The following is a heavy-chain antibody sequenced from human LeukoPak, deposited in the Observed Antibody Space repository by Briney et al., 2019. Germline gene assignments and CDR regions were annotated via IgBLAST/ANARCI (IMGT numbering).Heavy chain of an antibody. CDR3: ARALGEYSSPGREGT. D-gene: IGHD6-6*01. CDR2: ISYDGSNK. V-gene: IGHV3-30*04. J-gene: IGHJ5*02. CDR1: GFTFSSYA. Sequence: GGSLRLSCAASGFTFSSYAMHWVRQAPGKGLEWVAVISYDGSNKYYADSVKGRFTISRDNSKNTLYLQMNSLRAEDTAVYYCARALGEYSSPGREGTWGQGTLVTVSS.